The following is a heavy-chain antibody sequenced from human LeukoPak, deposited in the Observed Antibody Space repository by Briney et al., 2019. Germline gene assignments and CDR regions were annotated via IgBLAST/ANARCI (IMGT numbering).Heavy chain of an antibody. CDR1: GGSFSGYY. V-gene: IGHV4-34*01. D-gene: IGHD5-18*01. CDR3: ARGLDVDTAMANNIAVAGYFDY. J-gene: IGHJ4*02. CDR2: INHSGST. Sequence: PSETLSLTCAVYGGSFSGYYWSWIRQPPGKGLEWIGEINHSGSTNYNPSLKSRVTISVDTSKNQFSLKLSSVTAADTAVYYCARGLDVDTAMANNIAVAGYFDYWGQGTLVTVSP.